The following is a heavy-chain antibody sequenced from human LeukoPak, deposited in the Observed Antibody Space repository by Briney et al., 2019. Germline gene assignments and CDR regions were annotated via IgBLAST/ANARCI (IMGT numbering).Heavy chain of an antibody. CDR3: AKDQRLIPTYFDY. CDR2: IKQDGSEK. Sequence: PGGSLRLSCAASGFTFSDYWMTWVRQAPGKGLEWVANIKQDGSEKYYVDSVKGRFTISRDNAKNSLYLQMNSLRAEDTAVYYCAKDQRLIPTYFDYWGQGTLVTVSS. V-gene: IGHV3-7*03. CDR1: GFTFSDYW. J-gene: IGHJ4*02.